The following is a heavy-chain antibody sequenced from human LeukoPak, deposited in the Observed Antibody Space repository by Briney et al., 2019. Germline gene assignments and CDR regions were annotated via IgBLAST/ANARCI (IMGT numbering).Heavy chain of an antibody. CDR1: GCTFSSYA. J-gene: IGHJ4*02. V-gene: IGHV3-30-3*01. CDR3: AKDSMEQWLYVFFDY. Sequence: GGSLRLSCAASGCTFSSYAMHWVRQAPGKGLEWVAVIAYDGSNKYYADSVKGRFTISRDNSKNTLYLQMNSLRAEDTAVYYCAKDSMEQWLYVFFDYWGQGTLVTVYS. D-gene: IGHD6-19*01. CDR2: IAYDGSNK.